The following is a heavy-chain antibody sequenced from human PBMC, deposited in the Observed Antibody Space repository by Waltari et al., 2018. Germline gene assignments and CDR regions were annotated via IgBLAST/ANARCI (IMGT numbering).Heavy chain of an antibody. D-gene: IGHD1-26*01. CDR3: ARDRWERAGGVGY. Sequence: QVQLVPSGAEVKKPGASVKVSCKASGYTFTGYYIHWVLHAPGQGLEWMVGINTISGGTNYGQKFQGRVSRTRDTSIRTAYMELSRPRADDTGEYYCARDRWERAGGVGYWGQGTLVTVSS. V-gene: IGHV1-2*01. CDR1: GYTFTGYY. J-gene: IGHJ4*02. CDR2: INTISGGT.